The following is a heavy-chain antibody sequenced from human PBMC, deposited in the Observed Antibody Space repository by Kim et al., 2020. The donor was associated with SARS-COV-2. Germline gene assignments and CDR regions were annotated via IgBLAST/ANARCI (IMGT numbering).Heavy chain of an antibody. D-gene: IGHD6-19*01. CDR3: ARADGSGWSGYFQH. CDR2: ISYDGSNK. CDR1: GFTFSSYA. V-gene: IGHV3-30*04. J-gene: IGHJ1*01. Sequence: GGSLRLSCAASGFTFSSYAMHWVRQAPGKGLEWVAVISYDGSNKYYADSVKGRFTISRDNSKNTLYLQMNSLRAEETAVYYCARADGSGWSGYFQHWGQGTLVTVSS.